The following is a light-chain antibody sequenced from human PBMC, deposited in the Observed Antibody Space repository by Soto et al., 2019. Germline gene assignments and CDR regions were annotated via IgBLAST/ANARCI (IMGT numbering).Light chain of an antibody. J-gene: IGLJ2*01. CDR1: NIGSES. CDR3: QVWGAGSGPSVV. V-gene: IGLV3-21*02. Sequence: SYELIQPPSVSVAPGQTARISCGGNNIGSESVHWYQQKPGQAPVLVIHDDSDRPSEIPERFSGSNSGNTATLTISRVEAGDEADYYCQVWGAGSGPSVVFGGGTKLTVL. CDR2: DDS.